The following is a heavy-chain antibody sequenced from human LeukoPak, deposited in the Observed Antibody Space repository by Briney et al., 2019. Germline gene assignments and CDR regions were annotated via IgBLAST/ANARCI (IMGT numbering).Heavy chain of an antibody. V-gene: IGHV4-39*07. J-gene: IGHJ3*02. CDR3: AVYSSGFPI. CDR2: ISSTGST. D-gene: IGHD6-19*01. CDR1: GGSIRGSDFY. Sequence: KSSETLSLTCTVSGGSIRGSDFYWGWIRQPPGKGLEWIGTISSTGSTYYNAPIKSRVTIAVDTSKNQFSLKLSSVTAADTAVYYCAVYSSGFPIWGQGTMVTVSS.